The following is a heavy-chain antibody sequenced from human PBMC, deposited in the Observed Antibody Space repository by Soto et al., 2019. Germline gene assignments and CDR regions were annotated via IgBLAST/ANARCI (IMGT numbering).Heavy chain of an antibody. D-gene: IGHD5-12*01. J-gene: IGHJ6*03. CDR3: ARELEGSGYDWSQPYYYYYYMDV. CDR2: MNPNSGNT. V-gene: IGHV1-8*01. Sequence: ASVKVSCKASGYTFTSYDINWVRQATGQGLEWMGWMNPNSGNTGYAQKFQGRVTMTRNTSISTAYMELSSLRSEDTAVYYCARELEGSGYDWSQPYYYYYYMDVWGKGTTVTVSS. CDR1: GYTFTSYD.